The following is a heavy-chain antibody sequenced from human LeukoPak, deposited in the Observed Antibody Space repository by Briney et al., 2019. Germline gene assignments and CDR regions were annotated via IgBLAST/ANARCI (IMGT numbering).Heavy chain of an antibody. CDR2: VSYSGST. J-gene: IGHJ4*02. CDR3: ARRSSSSSWYTPAFDY. D-gene: IGHD6-13*01. CDR1: GASISSFY. V-gene: IGHV4-59*12. Sequence: SETLSLTCTVSGASISSFYWNWIRQPPGEGLEWIGYVSYSGSTNYNPSLKSRLTISEDTSKNQFSLRLNSVTAADTAVYYCARRSSSSSWYTPAFDYWGQGILVTVSS.